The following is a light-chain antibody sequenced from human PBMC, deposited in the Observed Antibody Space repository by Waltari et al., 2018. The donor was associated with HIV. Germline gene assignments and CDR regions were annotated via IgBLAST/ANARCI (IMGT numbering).Light chain of an antibody. CDR3: CSYAGSSTLEV. V-gene: IGLV2-23*01. CDR2: EGS. CDR1: SSDVGSYNL. Sequence: QSALTQPASVSGSPGQSITISCTGPSSDVGSYNLLSWYQQHPGKAPKLMIYEGSKRTSGVSNRFSGSKSGNTASLTISGLQAEDEADYYCCSYAGSSTLEVFGGGTKLTVL. J-gene: IGLJ2*01.